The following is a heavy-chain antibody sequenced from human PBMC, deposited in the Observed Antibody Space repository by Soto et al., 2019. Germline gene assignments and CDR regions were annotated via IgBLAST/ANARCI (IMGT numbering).Heavy chain of an antibody. J-gene: IGHJ5*02. V-gene: IGHV1-2*02. CDR2: INPNSGGT. D-gene: IGHD6-6*01. Sequence: QVQLVQSGAEVKKPGASVKVSCKASGYTFTGYDMHWVRQAPGQGIEWMGWINPNSGGTNYAQKVQGRVIMTRETTISTSSMELSRMRSDDTAVYYGARDGSSFSWLDPWGQGTLVTVAT. CDR3: ARDGSSFSWLDP. CDR1: GYTFTGYD.